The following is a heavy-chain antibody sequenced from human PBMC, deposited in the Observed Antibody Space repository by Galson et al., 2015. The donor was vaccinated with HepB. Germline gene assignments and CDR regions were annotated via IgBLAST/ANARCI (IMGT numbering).Heavy chain of an antibody. CDR2: INYRGST. J-gene: IGHJ5*02. D-gene: IGHD3-16*01. CDR1: GGSFSGYQ. CDR3: ARGLRGGLGGRLEL. V-gene: IGHV4-34*01. Sequence: ETLSLTCGVYGGSFSGYQWSWLRQPPGKAPEWIGEINYRGSTSYCPTLKSRVTISLDTSKNQFSLELTSVTAADTAVYFCARGLRGGLGGRLELWGQGALVTVSS.